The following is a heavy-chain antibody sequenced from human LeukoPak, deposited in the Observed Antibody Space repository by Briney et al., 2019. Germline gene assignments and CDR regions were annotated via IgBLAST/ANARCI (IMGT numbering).Heavy chain of an antibody. D-gene: IGHD2-15*01. Sequence: GGSLRLSCAASGFTFSSYAMNWVRQAPGKWLEWVSAISGSGGSTYYADSVKGRFTISRDNSKNTPYLQMNSLRAEDTAVYYCAKDTSCRGYCSGRSLPTYPNWGQGTLVTVSS. CDR3: AKDTSCRGYCSGRSLPTYPN. CDR1: GFTFSSYA. CDR2: ISGSGGST. V-gene: IGHV3-23*01. J-gene: IGHJ4*02.